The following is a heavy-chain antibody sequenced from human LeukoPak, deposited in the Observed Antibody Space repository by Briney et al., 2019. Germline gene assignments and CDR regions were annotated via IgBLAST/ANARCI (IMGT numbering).Heavy chain of an antibody. CDR2: IYPGDSDT. CDR3: ALRVGRDGYKG. V-gene: IGHV5-51*01. Sequence: GESLKISCKGSGYKFTNYWIGWVRQVPGKGLEWMGIIYPGDSDTRYSPSFQGQVTISADKDINTAYLEWSSLKASDTAMYYCALRVGRDGYKGWGQGTMVTVSS. D-gene: IGHD5-24*01. J-gene: IGHJ3*01. CDR1: GYKFTNYW.